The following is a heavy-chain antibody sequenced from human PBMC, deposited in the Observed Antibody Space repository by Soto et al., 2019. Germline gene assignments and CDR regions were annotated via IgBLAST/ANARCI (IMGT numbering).Heavy chain of an antibody. CDR2: ITTSSSII. CDR1: GFTFSPYS. J-gene: IGHJ4*02. V-gene: IGHV3-48*02. Sequence: QRLSCAASGFTFSPYSMCWVRQARGTRLEWLSYITTSSSIIYYADSVKDLFTISSDNAKNSLYMQMNSLRDEDTAVYYCARVRGPTILTYDFDYWGQGTRVTVSS. D-gene: IGHD3-3*01. CDR3: ARVRGPTILTYDFDY.